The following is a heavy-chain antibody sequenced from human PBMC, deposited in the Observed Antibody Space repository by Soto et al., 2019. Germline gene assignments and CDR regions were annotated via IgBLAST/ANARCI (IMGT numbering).Heavy chain of an antibody. CDR1: GFNFANYA. V-gene: IGHV3-49*04. J-gene: IGHJ4*02. D-gene: IGHD3-22*01. Sequence: PGGSLRLSCTGSGFNFANYALTWVRQAPGKGLEWVGFIRGETNGGTAEYAASLKGRITISRDDSKSIAYLEINSLQTEDTAVYYCTRYYYESSGYYVYWGQGTLVTVSS. CDR2: IRGETNGGTA. CDR3: TRYYYESSGYYVY.